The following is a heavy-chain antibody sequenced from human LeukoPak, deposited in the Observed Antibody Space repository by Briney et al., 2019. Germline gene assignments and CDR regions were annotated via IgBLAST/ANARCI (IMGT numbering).Heavy chain of an antibody. CDR2: IYSGGAT. V-gene: IGHV3-53*01. CDR1: GFTVSNSY. D-gene: IGHD3-22*01. CDR3: ARKYYYDSSGSDAFDI. Sequence: HPGGTLRLSCAASGFTVSNSYMSWVRQAPGKGLEWVSVIYSGGATYYADSVKGRFTISRDNSKNTLYLQMNSLRAEDTAVYYCARKYYYDSSGSDAFDIWGQGTMVTVSS. J-gene: IGHJ3*02.